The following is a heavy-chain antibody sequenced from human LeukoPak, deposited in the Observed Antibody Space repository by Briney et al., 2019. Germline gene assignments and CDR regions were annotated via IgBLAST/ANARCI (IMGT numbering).Heavy chain of an antibody. J-gene: IGHJ2*01. D-gene: IGHD3-10*01. Sequence: SQTLSLTCIVSGVSIRSGGYYWSWIRQVPGKGLEWIGYISYSGSTFYNPSLKSRVIVSADTSENQFFLKLSSVTAADTAVYFCASRSAITSGGYFDVWGRGTLVTVSS. CDR1: GVSIRSGGYY. CDR3: ASRSAITSGGYFDV. CDR2: ISYSGST. V-gene: IGHV4-31*03.